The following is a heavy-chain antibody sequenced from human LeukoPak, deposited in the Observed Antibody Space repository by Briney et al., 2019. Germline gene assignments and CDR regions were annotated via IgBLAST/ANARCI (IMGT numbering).Heavy chain of an antibody. J-gene: IGHJ5*02. CDR1: GGSISTYY. CDR3: ARKTRLNWFDP. CDR2: IHYSGST. Sequence: PSETQSLTCTVSGGSISTYYWSWIRQPPGKGLEWIGDIHYSGSTNYNPSLKTRVTISVDTSKNQLSLKLSSVTAADTAVYYCARKTRLNWFDPWGQGTLVTVSS. V-gene: IGHV4-59*01.